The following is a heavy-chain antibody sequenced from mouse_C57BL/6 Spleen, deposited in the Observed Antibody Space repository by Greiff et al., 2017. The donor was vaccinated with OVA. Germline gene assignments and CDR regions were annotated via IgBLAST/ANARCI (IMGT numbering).Heavy chain of an antibody. D-gene: IGHD2-3*01. CDR3: ARSGYSYFDY. CDR1: GYTFTSYW. V-gene: IGHV1-61*01. Sequence: QVQLQQPGAELVRPGSSVKLSCKASGYTFTSYWMDWVKQRPGQGLEWIGNIYPSDSETHYNQKFKDKATLTVDKSSSTAYMQLSSLTSDDSAVYYCARSGYSYFDYWGQGTTLTVSS. CDR2: IYPSDSET. J-gene: IGHJ2*01.